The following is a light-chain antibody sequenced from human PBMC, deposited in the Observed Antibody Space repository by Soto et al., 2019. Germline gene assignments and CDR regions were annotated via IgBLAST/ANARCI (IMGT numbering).Light chain of an antibody. CDR3: QQYNSYSGT. V-gene: IGKV1-5*01. Sequence: DIQMTQSPSTLSASVGDRVTITCRASQSINNWLAWYQQKPGKAPKLLIYDASSLESGVPSSFSGSGSGTELTLTISSLQPDDFATYYCQQYNSYSGTFGQGTKVEIK. CDR2: DAS. CDR1: QSINNW. J-gene: IGKJ1*01.